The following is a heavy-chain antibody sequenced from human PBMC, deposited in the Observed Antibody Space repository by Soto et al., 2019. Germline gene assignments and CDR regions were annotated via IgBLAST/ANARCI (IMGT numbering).Heavy chain of an antibody. Sequence: SETLSLTCSVSGVSITSSDSYWSWVRQPPGKGLEWIGEIYHSGSTNYNPSLKSRVAISVDKSKNQFSLILTSVTAADTAVYYCAKLDGGGYWGQGTLVTVSS. D-gene: IGHD2-15*01. CDR1: GVSITSSDSY. V-gene: IGHV4-4*02. CDR3: AKLDGGGY. CDR2: IYHSGST. J-gene: IGHJ4*02.